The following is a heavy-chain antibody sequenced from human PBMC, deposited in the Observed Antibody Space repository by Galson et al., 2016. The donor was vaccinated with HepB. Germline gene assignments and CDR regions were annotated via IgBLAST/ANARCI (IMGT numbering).Heavy chain of an antibody. CDR2: IKPSGNTI. CDR3: ARGGFCGVNCHSTLLDY. V-gene: IGHV3-48*03. J-gene: IGHJ4*02. D-gene: IGHD2-15*01. CDR1: GFTFSSYE. Sequence: SCAASGFTFSSYEMLWVRQAPGKGLEWLSYIKPSGNTIYYADSVKGRFTISRDNAENSLYLQMNSLKVEDTAIYYCARGGFCGVNCHSTLLDYWGQGSLVTVSS.